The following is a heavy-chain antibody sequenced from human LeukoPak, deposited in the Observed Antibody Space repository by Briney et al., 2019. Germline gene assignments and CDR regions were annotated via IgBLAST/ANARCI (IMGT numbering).Heavy chain of an antibody. Sequence: GASVKVSCKASGGTFSSYAISWVRQAPGQGLEWMGGIIPIFGTANYAQKFQGRVTITADKSTSTAYMELSSLRSEDTAVYYCARHDYGGNSGVLPPDYWGQGTLVTVSS. D-gene: IGHD4-23*01. CDR2: IIPIFGTA. J-gene: IGHJ4*02. CDR3: ARHDYGGNSGVLPPDY. V-gene: IGHV1-69*06. CDR1: GGTFSSYA.